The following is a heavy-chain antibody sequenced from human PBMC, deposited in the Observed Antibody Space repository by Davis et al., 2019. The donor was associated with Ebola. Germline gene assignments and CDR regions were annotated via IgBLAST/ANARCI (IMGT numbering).Heavy chain of an antibody. CDR2: ISGASETI. V-gene: IGHV3-48*01. Sequence: GGSLRLSCAASGFTFSPYSMSWVRQAPGKGLEWISYISGASETIYYADSVKGRFTISRDNSKNTLYLQMNSLRAEDTAVYYCARGADIVVVPAADDYYGMDVWGQGTTVTVSS. CDR1: GFTFSPYS. CDR3: ARGADIVVVPAADDYYGMDV. J-gene: IGHJ6*02. D-gene: IGHD2-2*01.